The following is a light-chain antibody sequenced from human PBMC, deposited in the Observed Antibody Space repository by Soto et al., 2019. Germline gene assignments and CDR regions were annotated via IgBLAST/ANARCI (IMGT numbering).Light chain of an antibody. CDR1: SSDVGRYND. CDR3: SSFTSSSTFV. V-gene: IGLV2-14*01. CDR2: DVS. Sequence: QSVLAQPASVSGSPGQSITISCTGTSSDVGRYNDFSWFQQHPGKAPKLMIYDVSNWPSGVSDRFSGSKSGNTASLTISGLQAEDEADYYCSSFTSSSTFVFGTGTKLTVL. J-gene: IGLJ1*01.